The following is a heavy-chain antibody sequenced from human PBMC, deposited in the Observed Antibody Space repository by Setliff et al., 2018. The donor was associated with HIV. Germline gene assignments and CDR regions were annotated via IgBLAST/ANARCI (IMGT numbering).Heavy chain of an antibody. Sequence: SETLSLTCTVSGGSISSYYWSWIRQPPGKGLEWIGYIYYSGSTNYNPSLKSRDTISVDTSKNQFSLKLSSVTAADTAVYYCERDRYYDSSGYQGWFDPWGQGTLVTVSS. V-gene: IGHV4-59*01. D-gene: IGHD3-22*01. CDR1: GGSISSYY. J-gene: IGHJ5*02. CDR3: ERDRYYDSSGYQGWFDP. CDR2: IYYSGST.